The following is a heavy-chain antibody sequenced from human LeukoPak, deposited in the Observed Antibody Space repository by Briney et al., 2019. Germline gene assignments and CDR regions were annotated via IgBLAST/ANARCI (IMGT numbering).Heavy chain of an antibody. CDR1: GFTFSSYA. CDR2: ISGSGGST. D-gene: IGHD1-26*01. V-gene: IGHV3-23*01. CDR3: AKTLGATIGYFQH. J-gene: IGHJ1*01. Sequence: GGSLRLSCAASGFTFSSYAMSWVRQAPGKGLGWVSAISGSGGSTYYADSVKGRFTISRDNSKNTLYLQMNSLRAEDTAVYYCAKTLGATIGYFQHWGQGTLVTVSS.